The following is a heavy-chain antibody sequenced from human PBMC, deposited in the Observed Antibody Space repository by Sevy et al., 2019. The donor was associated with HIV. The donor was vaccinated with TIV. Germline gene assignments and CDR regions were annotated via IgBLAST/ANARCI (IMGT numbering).Heavy chain of an antibody. V-gene: IGHV4-59*01. Sequence: SETLSLTCSVSGGSISSYFWTWVRQSPGKGLEWIVNIYFTGNTDYSPSLKSRVTLTLDTSKNQFSLTLKSVTAADTAIDFCARDSTTRPRVLDYWGQGTLVTVSS. D-gene: IGHD1-1*01. CDR3: ARDSTTRPRVLDY. CDR1: GGSISSYF. CDR2: IYFTGNT. J-gene: IGHJ4*02.